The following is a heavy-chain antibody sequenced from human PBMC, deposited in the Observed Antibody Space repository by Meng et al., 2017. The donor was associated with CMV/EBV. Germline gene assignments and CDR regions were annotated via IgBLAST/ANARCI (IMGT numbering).Heavy chain of an antibody. J-gene: IGHJ6*02. D-gene: IGHD2-2*01. V-gene: IGHV3-48*03. Sequence: GGSLRLSCAASGFSVRNYEMNWVRQAPGKGLEWVSYISGDGSTIYYADSVKGRFTFSRDTAKNSAYLQMNSLRPEDSAIYYCARVKRTLLVGPIIGPYGMDVWGQGTTVTVSS. CDR1: GFSVRNYE. CDR3: ARVKRTLLVGPIIGPYGMDV. CDR2: ISGDGSTI.